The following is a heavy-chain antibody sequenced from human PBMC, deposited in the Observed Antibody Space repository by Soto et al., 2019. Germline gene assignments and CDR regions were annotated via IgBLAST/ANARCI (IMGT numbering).Heavy chain of an antibody. J-gene: IGHJ4*02. CDR2: IYYSGST. Sequence: SETLSLTCTVSGGSISSRSYYWGWIRQPPGKGLEWIGSIYYSGSTYYNPSLKSRVTISVDTSKNQFSLKLSSVTAADTAVYYCGRKCPNGVCYDYWGQGTLVTVSS. V-gene: IGHV4-39*01. CDR1: GGSISSRSYY. D-gene: IGHD2-8*01. CDR3: GRKCPNGVCYDY.